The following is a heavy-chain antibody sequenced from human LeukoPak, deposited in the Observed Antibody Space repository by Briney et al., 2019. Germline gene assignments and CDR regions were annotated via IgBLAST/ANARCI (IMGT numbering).Heavy chain of an antibody. Sequence: ASVKVSCEVSGYTLTELSMHWVRQAPGKGLEWMGGFDPEDGETIYAQKLQGRVTMTTDTSTSTAYMELRSLTSDDTAVYYCARAAAAAGRGVSYWGQGTLVTVSS. CDR3: ARAAAAAGRGVSY. D-gene: IGHD6-13*01. CDR2: FDPEDGET. CDR1: GYTLTELS. V-gene: IGHV1-24*01. J-gene: IGHJ4*02.